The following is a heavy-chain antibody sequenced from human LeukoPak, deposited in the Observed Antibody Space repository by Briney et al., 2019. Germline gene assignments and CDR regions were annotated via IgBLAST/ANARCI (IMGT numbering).Heavy chain of an antibody. J-gene: IGHJ4*02. CDR2: ISSSSSYI. V-gene: IGHV3-21*01. Sequence: GGSLRLSCAASGFTFSSYSMNWVRQAPGKGLEWASSISSSSSYIYYADSVKGRFTISRDNAKNSLYLQMNSLRAEDTAVYYCAVDFWSGTRDYWGQGTLVTVSS. CDR1: GFTFSSYS. D-gene: IGHD3-3*01. CDR3: AVDFWSGTRDY.